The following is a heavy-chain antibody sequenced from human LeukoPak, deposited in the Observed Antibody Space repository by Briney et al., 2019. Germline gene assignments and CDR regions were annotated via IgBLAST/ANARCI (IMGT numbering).Heavy chain of an antibody. D-gene: IGHD3-22*01. CDR3: ARDCEMYLDGYGRFDP. CDR2: ISAYNGNT. Sequence: GASVKVSCKASGYTITSNDISWVRHAPGRGLEWMGWISAYNGNTNYAQELEGRVIMTTDTYTRTDDLYLGRLTSDDAAVYYCARDCEMYLDGYGRFDPGGQGTLVTVSS. CDR1: GYTITSND. J-gene: IGHJ5*02. V-gene: IGHV1-18*01.